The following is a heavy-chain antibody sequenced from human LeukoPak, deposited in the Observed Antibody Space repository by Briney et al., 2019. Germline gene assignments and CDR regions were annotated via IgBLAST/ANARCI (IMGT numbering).Heavy chain of an antibody. CDR1: GYSFTSYW. J-gene: IGHJ1*01. CDR2: IYPGDSDT. D-gene: IGHD4-17*01. Sequence: NHGESLKISCKGSGYSFTSYWIGWVRQMPGKGLEWMGIIYPGDSDTRYSPSFQGQVTISADKSISTAYLQWSSLKASDTAMYYCARQAVGDYGSEYFQHWGQGTLVTVSS. CDR3: ARQAVGDYGSEYFQH. V-gene: IGHV5-51*01.